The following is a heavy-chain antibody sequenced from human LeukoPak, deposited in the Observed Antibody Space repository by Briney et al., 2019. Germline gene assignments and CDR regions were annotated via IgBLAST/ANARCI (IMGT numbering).Heavy chain of an antibody. Sequence: SETLSLTCTVSGGSISNYYWSWIRQPPGKGLEWIGYIYYSGSTNYNPSLKSRVTISVDTSKNQFSLKLSSVTAADTAVYYCARRGPTPNTGAFEIWGQGTMVTVSS. CDR1: GGSISNYY. J-gene: IGHJ3*02. D-gene: IGHD2-8*02. CDR2: IYYSGST. CDR3: ARRGPTPNTGAFEI. V-gene: IGHV4-59*08.